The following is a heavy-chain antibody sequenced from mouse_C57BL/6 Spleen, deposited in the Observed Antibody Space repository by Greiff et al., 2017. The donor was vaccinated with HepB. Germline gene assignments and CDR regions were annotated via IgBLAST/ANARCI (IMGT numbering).Heavy chain of an antibody. CDR3: AGGRLLPYVGY. V-gene: IGHV5-17*01. D-gene: IGHD1-1*01. CDR2: ISSGSSTI. Sequence: EVMLVESGGGLVKPGGSLKLSCAASGFTFSDYGMHWVRQAPEKGLEWVAYISSGSSTIYYADTVKGRFTISRDNAKNTLFLQMTSLRSKDTAVYYCAGGRLLPYVGYWGQGTTLTVSS. J-gene: IGHJ2*01. CDR1: GFTFSDYG.